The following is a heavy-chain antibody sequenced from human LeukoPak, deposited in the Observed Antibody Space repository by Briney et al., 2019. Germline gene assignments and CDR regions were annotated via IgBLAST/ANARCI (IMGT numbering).Heavy chain of an antibody. V-gene: IGHV1-3*01. D-gene: IGHD5-18*01. Sequence: GASVKVSCMASGYTFTSYAMHWVRQAPGQRLEWMGWINAGNGNTKYSQKFQGRVTITRDTSASTAYMELSSLRSEDTAVYYCARGQLWFARTRLFDYWGQGTLVTVSS. J-gene: IGHJ4*02. CDR3: ARGQLWFARTRLFDY. CDR1: GYTFTSYA. CDR2: INAGNGNT.